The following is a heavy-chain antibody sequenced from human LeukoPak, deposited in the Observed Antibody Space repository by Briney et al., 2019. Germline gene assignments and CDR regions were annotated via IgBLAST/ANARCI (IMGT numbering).Heavy chain of an antibody. Sequence: SETLSLTCAVYGGSFSGYYWSWIRQPPGKGLEWIGYIYYSGSTNYNPSLKSRVTISVDTSKNQFSLKLSSVTAADTAVYYCARVGGYYDAFDIWGQGTMVTVSS. CDR2: IYYSGST. V-gene: IGHV4-59*01. D-gene: IGHD3-10*01. CDR1: GGSFSGYY. CDR3: ARVGGYYDAFDI. J-gene: IGHJ3*02.